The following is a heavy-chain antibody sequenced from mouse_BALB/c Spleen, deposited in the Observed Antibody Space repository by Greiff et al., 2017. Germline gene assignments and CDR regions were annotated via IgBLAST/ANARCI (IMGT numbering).Heavy chain of an antibody. CDR3: ARIALYGYYAMDY. D-gene: IGHD1-1*01. Sequence: QVTLKVSGPGILQPSQTLSLTCSFSGFSLSTSGMGVGWIRQPSGKGLEWLAHIWWDDDKYYNTALKSGLTISKDTSKNQVFLKIASVDTADTATYYCARIALYGYYAMDYWGQGTSVTVSS. CDR1: GFSLSTSGMG. CDR2: IWWDDDK. J-gene: IGHJ4*01. V-gene: IGHV8-8*01.